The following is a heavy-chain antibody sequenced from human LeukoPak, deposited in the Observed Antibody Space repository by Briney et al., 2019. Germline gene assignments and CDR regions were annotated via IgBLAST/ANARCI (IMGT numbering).Heavy chain of an antibody. CDR1: GLTFSSYS. Sequence: RGGSLRLSCAASGLTFSSYSMNWVRQAPGKGLEWVSSISSRSSYIDYADSLKGRFTISRDNAKNSLYLQMNSLRAEDTAVYYCARGKEPVAGSLSHFDYWGQGTLVTVSS. CDR3: ARGKEPVAGSLSHFDY. V-gene: IGHV3-21*01. D-gene: IGHD6-19*01. CDR2: ISSRSSYI. J-gene: IGHJ4*02.